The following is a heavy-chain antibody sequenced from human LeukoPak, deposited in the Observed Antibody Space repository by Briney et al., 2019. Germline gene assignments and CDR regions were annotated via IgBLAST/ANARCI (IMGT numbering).Heavy chain of an antibody. CDR3: AKGLSLVVTAIVDY. CDR2: ISWNSGSI. Sequence: PGGSLRLSCAASGFTFDDYAMHWVRQAPGEGLEWVSGISWNSGSIGYADSVKGRFTISRDNAKNSLYLQMNSLRAEDTALYYCAKGLSLVVTAIVDYWGQGTLVTVSS. V-gene: IGHV3-9*01. J-gene: IGHJ4*02. D-gene: IGHD2-21*02. CDR1: GFTFDDYA.